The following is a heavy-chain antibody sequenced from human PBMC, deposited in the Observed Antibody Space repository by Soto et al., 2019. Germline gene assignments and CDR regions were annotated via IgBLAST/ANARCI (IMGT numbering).Heavy chain of an antibody. D-gene: IGHD3-10*01. Sequence: QVQVVQYGAEVKKPGASVKVSCKASGYTFTSYGISWVRQAPGQGLEWMGWINGYNGNANYAQKFQGRLTVTTDISSSTVYMELRSLRSDDTAMYYCARDSGSGSSYHWFDPWGQGTLVTVAS. CDR3: ARDSGSGSSYHWFDP. CDR1: GYTFTSYG. J-gene: IGHJ5*02. V-gene: IGHV1-18*01. CDR2: INGYNGNA.